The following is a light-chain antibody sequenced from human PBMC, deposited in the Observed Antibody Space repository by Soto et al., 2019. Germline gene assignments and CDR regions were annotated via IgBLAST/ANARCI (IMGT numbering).Light chain of an antibody. CDR2: WAS. Sequence: DIVMTQSPDSLAVSLGERATINCKSSESFLYRSNNENYLAWYQQKPGQPPKLLIYWASTRATGIPARFSGSGSGTEFTLTISSLQSDDFATYYCQHYNSYSEAFGQGTKVDIK. J-gene: IGKJ1*01. V-gene: IGKV4-1*01. CDR1: ESFLYRSNNENY. CDR3: QHYNSYSEA.